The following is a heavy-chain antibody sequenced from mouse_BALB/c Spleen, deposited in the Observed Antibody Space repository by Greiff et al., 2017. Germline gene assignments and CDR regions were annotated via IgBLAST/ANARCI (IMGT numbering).Heavy chain of an antibody. D-gene: IGHD4-1*01. Sequence: EVKVEESGGGLVKPGGSLKLSCAASGFTFSSYAMSWVRQTPEKRLEWVASISSGGSTYYPDSVKGRFTISRDNARNILYLQMSSLRSEDTAMYYCAKLGRRDYFDYWGQGTTLTVSS. V-gene: IGHV5-6-5*01. CDR3: AKLGRRDYFDY. CDR2: ISSGGST. J-gene: IGHJ2*01. CDR1: GFTFSSYA.